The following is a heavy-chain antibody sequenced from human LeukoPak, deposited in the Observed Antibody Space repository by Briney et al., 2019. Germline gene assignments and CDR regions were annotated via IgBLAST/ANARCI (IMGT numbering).Heavy chain of an antibody. J-gene: IGHJ4*02. CDR1: GGSISSSSYY. Sequence: SETLSLTCSVSGGSISSSSYYWGWIRQPPGKGLEWIGSINYSGSTYYKPSLKSRVTMSIDTSKNQFSLKLTSVTAADTAVYYCARAEINDYSKYWGQGILVTVSS. CDR3: ARAEINDYSKY. V-gene: IGHV4-39*07. D-gene: IGHD4-11*01. CDR2: INYSGST.